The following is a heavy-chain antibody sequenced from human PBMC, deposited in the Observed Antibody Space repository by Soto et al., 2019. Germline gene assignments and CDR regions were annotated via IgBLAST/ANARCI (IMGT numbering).Heavy chain of an antibody. CDR2: MYNTGST. V-gene: IGHV4-59*01. D-gene: IGHD2-21*02. Sequence: QVRLQESGPGLVKPSETLSLTCTVSGGSISSYYWSWIRQPPGKGLEWIGYMYNTGSTIYNPSLKRRVHISVDTSTNQFSLKLNSVTAADTAVYYCARDLWGYCGADCYPLDVWGQGTMVTVSS. CDR3: ARDLWGYCGADCYPLDV. CDR1: GGSISSYY. J-gene: IGHJ6*02.